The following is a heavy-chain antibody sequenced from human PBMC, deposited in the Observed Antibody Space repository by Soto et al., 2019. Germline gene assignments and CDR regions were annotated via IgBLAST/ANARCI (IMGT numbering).Heavy chain of an antibody. CDR1: GFTFGYYA. CDR3: TRQGRITMVRGVLDV. J-gene: IGHJ6*02. V-gene: IGHV3-49*03. D-gene: IGHD3-10*01. Sequence: AGGSLRLSCTASGFTFGYYAMSWFRRAPGKGLEWVGFIRSKAYGGTTEYAASVKGRFTISRDDSKSIAYLQMNSLKTEDTAVYYCTRQGRITMVRGVLDVWGQGTTVTVSS. CDR2: IRSKAYGGTT.